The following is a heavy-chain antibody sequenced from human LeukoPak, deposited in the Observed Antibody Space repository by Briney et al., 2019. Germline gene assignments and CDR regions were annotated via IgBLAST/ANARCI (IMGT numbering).Heavy chain of an antibody. CDR1: GFTFSSYT. J-gene: IGHJ6*02. Sequence: GGSLRLSCAASGFTFSSYTIHWVRQAPGKGLEWVAVISNDGSSKYYADSMKGRFTMSRDNSKNTLYLQMHSLRAEDTALYYCARGRYCSSTSCYSYYNYYTMDVWGQGTTVTVSS. CDR2: ISNDGSSK. D-gene: IGHD2-2*01. V-gene: IGHV3-30-3*01. CDR3: ARGRYCSSTSCYSYYNYYTMDV.